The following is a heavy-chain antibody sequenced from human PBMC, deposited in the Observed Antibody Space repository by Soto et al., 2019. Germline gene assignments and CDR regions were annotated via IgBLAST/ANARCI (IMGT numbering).Heavy chain of an antibody. CDR1: GGSISSGGYY. CDR2: IYYSGST. D-gene: IGHD3-10*01. CDR3: ARDHKESWFDP. V-gene: IGHV4-31*03. J-gene: IGHJ5*02. Sequence: QVQLQESGPGLVKPSQTLSLTCTVSGGSISSGGYYWSWIRQHPGKGLEWIGYIYYSGSTYYNPSLKSRVNISVDTSKNQFSMKLSSVTAADTAVYYCARDHKESWFDPWGQGTLVTVSS.